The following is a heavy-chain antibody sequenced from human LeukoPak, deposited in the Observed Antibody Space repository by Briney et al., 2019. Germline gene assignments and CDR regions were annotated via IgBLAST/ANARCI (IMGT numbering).Heavy chain of an antibody. V-gene: IGHV4-38-2*01. CDR3: ARWGFWSGYYDYYYYYYMDV. CDR1: GYSISSGYY. J-gene: IGHJ6*03. D-gene: IGHD3-3*01. CDR2: IYHSGST. Sequence: SETLSLTXAVSGYSISSGYYWGWIRQPPGKGLEWIGRIYHSGSTYYNPSLKRRVTISVDTSKNQFSLKLSSVTAADTAVYYCARWGFWSGYYDYYYYYYMDVWGKGTTVTVSS.